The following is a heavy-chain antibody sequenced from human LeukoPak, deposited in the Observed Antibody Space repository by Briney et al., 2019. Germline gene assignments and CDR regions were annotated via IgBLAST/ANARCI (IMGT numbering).Heavy chain of an antibody. CDR3: ARVNRALDS. CDR1: GYTFTAYY. J-gene: IGHJ4*02. Sequence: ASVKVSCKASGYTFTAYYLHWVRQTPGQGLEGMGWINPNNGDSKSAQKFQDRVIMTRDTSIRTAYVELGSLRSDDTAVYYCARVNRALDSWGQGTLVTVSS. CDR2: INPNNGDS. V-gene: IGHV1-2*02.